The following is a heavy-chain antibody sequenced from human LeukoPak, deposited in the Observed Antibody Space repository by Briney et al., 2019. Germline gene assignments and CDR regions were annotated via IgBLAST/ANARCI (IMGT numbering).Heavy chain of an antibody. V-gene: IGHV4-34*01. CDR1: GGSFSGYY. CDR3: ARGFLEWLLYGRRGLFDY. CDR2: INHSGST. J-gene: IGHJ4*02. D-gene: IGHD3-3*01. Sequence: SETLSLTCAVYGGSFSGYYWSWIRQPPGKGLEWIGEINHSGSTNYNPSLKSRVTISVDTSKNQFSLKLSSVTAADTAVYYCARGFLEWLLYGRRGLFDYWGQGTLVTVSS.